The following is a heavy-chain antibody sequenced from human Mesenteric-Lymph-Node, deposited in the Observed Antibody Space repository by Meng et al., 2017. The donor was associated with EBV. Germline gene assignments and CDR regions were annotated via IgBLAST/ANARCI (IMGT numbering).Heavy chain of an antibody. CDR3: AKDPVMMAAAYYFDY. V-gene: IGHV3-23*01. CDR2: ISPSAINT. CDR1: GFSFSSYA. J-gene: IGHJ4*02. D-gene: IGHD3-16*01. Sequence: EVQLLESGGGLVHPGGSLRLSCAASGFSFSSYAMYWVRQAPGKGLEWVSGISPSAINTYYAESVKGRFTVSRDNSRNTLYLQMSSLRAEDTALYFCAKDPVMMAAAYYFDYWGQGTLVTVSS.